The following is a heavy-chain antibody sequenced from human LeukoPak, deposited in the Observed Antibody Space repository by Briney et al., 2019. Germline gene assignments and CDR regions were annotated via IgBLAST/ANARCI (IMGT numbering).Heavy chain of an antibody. CDR1: GSTFTGYY. Sequence: ASVKVSCKASGSTFTGYYIHWVRQAPGQGLEWMGWINPNNGDTNCAQKFQDRVTMTRDTSISTAYMELSRLTPDDTAVYYCAREDCGGDCSLHYYHMDVWGKGTTVTVSS. J-gene: IGHJ6*03. CDR3: AREDCGGDCSLHYYHMDV. CDR2: INPNNGDT. D-gene: IGHD2-21*02. V-gene: IGHV1-2*02.